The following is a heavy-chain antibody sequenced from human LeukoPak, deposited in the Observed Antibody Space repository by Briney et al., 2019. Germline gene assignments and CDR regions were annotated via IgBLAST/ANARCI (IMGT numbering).Heavy chain of an antibody. Sequence: SVKVSCKASGGTFSSYAISWVRQAPGQGLEWMGRIIPILGIANYAQKFQGRVTITADKSTSTAYMELSSLRSDDTAVYYCARAEKPNWGNYYYYCMDVWGKGTTVTVSS. J-gene: IGHJ6*03. CDR2: IIPILGIA. V-gene: IGHV1-69*04. CDR3: ARAEKPNWGNYYYYCMDV. D-gene: IGHD7-27*01. CDR1: GGTFSSYA.